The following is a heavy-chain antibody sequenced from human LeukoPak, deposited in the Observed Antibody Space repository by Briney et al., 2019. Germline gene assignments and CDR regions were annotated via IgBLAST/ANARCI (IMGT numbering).Heavy chain of an antibody. CDR1: GDSVSSNSAA. V-gene: IGHV6-1*01. CDR3: ARGECSWTGCHFDY. D-gene: IGHD2-2*01. Sequence: SQTLSLTCAISGDSVSSNSAAWNWIRQSPSRGLEWLGRTYYRSKWYNGYAVSVKSRITINPDTSKNQFSLQLNSVTPEDTAVYYCARGECSWTGCHFDYWGQGTLVTVSS. CDR2: TYYRSKWYN. J-gene: IGHJ4*02.